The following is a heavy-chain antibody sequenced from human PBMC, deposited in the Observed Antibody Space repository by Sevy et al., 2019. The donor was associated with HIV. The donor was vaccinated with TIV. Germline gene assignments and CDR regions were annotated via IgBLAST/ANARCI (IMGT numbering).Heavy chain of an antibody. CDR3: AKDRGQWLVQPNNCFDP. J-gene: IGHJ5*02. V-gene: IGHV3-9*03. D-gene: IGHD6-19*01. CDR1: GFTFGDFA. Sequence: GGSLRLSCVVSGFTFGDFAMHWVRQAPGKGLEWVSGISWNGVDIAYADSVKGRFTISRDTAENSLYLQMNNLRPEDMAFYFCAKDRGQWLVQPNNCFDPWGQGTLVTVSS. CDR2: ISWNGVDI.